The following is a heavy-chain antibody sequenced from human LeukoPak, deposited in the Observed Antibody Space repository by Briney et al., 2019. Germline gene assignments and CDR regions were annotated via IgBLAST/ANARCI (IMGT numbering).Heavy chain of an antibody. Sequence: PSETLSLTCDVSGYSINFGHLWGWIRRPPGKGLEWIASINHSGRTYYTPSLKSRVTISVDTLKNQFSLKATSVTAEDTAMYFCARESSAVAHTMMRDWLDPWGQGTLVTVSS. CDR3: ARESSAVAHTMMRDWLDP. J-gene: IGHJ5*02. CDR2: INHSGRT. D-gene: IGHD3-22*01. V-gene: IGHV4-38-2*02. CDR1: GYSINFGHL.